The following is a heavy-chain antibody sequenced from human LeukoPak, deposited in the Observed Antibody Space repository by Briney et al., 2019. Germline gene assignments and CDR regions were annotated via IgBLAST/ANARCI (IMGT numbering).Heavy chain of an antibody. CDR1: GYTFTSYG. CDR3: ARSLEYSYGFDY. CDR2: MNPNSGNT. Sequence: ASVKVSCKASGYTFTSYGISWVRQTTGQGLEWMGWMNPNSGNTGYAQKFQGRVTITRNTSISTAYMELSSLRSEDTAVYYCARSLEYSYGFDYWGQGTLVTVSS. J-gene: IGHJ4*02. D-gene: IGHD5-18*01. V-gene: IGHV1-8*03.